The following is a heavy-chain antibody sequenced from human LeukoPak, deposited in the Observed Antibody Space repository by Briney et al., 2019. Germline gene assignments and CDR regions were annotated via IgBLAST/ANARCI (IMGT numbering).Heavy chain of an antibody. V-gene: IGHV1-24*01. CDR1: GYTLTELS. J-gene: IGHJ4*02. CDR2: FYPEDGET. CDR3: ATSPRIVVPAARRGFDY. D-gene: IGHD2-2*01. Sequence: ASVKVSCKVSGYTLTELSMYWVRQAPGKGLEWMGGFYPEDGETIYAQKFQGRVTMTEDTSTDTAYMELSSLRSEDTAVYYCATSPRIVVPAARRGFDYWGQGTLVTVSS.